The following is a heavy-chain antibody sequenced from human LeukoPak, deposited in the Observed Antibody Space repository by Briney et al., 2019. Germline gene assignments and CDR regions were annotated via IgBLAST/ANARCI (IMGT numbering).Heavy chain of an antibody. CDR2: IKGSGSEK. J-gene: IGHJ4*02. Sequence: GGSLRLSCAASGFTFSNCWMNWVRQAPGKGLEWVANIKGSGSEKYYLDSVKGRFTISRYNAWDSLYLQMNSLTVEHTAVYYCARGWGEKGLCSGGTCKNPEFDYWGQGVLGTVSS. D-gene: IGHD2-15*01. CDR1: GFTFSNCW. CDR3: ARGWGEKGLCSGGTCKNPEFDY. V-gene: IGHV3-7*01.